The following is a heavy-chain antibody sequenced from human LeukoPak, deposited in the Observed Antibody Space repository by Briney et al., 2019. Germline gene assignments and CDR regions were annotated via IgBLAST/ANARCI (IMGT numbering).Heavy chain of an antibody. CDR1: GFTFDSYA. Sequence: GGSLRLFCAASGFTFDSYAMSWVRQAPGKGLEWVSAVSRFGGTTYYADSAKGRFTISRDNSNNTVYLQMNSLRVGDTALYYCVKHVGSRWSNNRFDPWGQGTLVTVSS. J-gene: IGHJ5*02. CDR3: VKHVGSRWSNNRFDP. CDR2: VSRFGGTT. V-gene: IGHV3-23*01. D-gene: IGHD6-13*01.